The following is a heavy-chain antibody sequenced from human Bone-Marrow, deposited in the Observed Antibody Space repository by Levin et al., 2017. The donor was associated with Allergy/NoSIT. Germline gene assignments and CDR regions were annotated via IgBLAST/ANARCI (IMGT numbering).Heavy chain of an antibody. J-gene: IGHJ4*02. CDR2: IWYDGSNK. V-gene: IGHV3-33*01. Sequence: GESLKISCAASGFTFSSYGMHWVRQAPGKGLEWVAVIWYDGSNKYYADSVKGRFTISRDNSKNTLYLQMNSLRAEDTAVYYCARAGRYYDSSGYLFDYWGQGTLVTVSS. D-gene: IGHD3-22*01. CDR3: ARAGRYYDSSGYLFDY. CDR1: GFTFSSYG.